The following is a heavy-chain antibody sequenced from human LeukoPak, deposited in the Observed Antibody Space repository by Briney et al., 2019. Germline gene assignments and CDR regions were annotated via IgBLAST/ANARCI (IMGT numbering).Heavy chain of an antibody. CDR3: AKGIYSSGWSYFDY. Sequence: GGSLRLSCAASGFTFSDYNMNWVRQAPGKGLEWVSTLSGSGITTYYADSVKGRFTISRDNSKNTLYLQMNSLRAEDTAVYYCAKGIYSSGWSYFDYWGHGTLVTVSS. CDR2: LSGSGITT. V-gene: IGHV3-23*01. CDR1: GFTFSDYN. D-gene: IGHD6-19*01. J-gene: IGHJ4*01.